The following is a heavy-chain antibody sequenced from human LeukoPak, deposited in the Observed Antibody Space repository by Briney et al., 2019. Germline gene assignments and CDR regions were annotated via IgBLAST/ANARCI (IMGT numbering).Heavy chain of an antibody. CDR3: AVRLTTGRLGTATTWFDP. J-gene: IGHJ5*02. Sequence: SETLSLTCAVYGESFDSFYWNWVRQAPGKGLEWLGEVNQSGGGDHNPAPESRVAISADASKRQFSLKLISVTAADTAVYYCAVRLTTGRLGTATTWFDPWGQGTLVSVSS. CDR2: VNQSGGG. CDR1: GESFDSFY. V-gene: IGHV4-34*01. D-gene: IGHD1-1*01.